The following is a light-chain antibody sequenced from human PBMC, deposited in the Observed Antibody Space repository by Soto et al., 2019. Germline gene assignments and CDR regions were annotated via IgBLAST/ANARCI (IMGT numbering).Light chain of an antibody. J-gene: IGLJ3*02. CDR3: AAWDDSLNGWV. CDR2: DNN. V-gene: IGLV1-40*01. Sequence: QSVLTQPPSVSGAPGQRVTMSCAGSSSNIGAGFDVQWYQLLPGTAPKLLIYDNNKRPSGVPDRFSGSKSGTSASLAISGLQTEDEGDYYCAAWDDSLNGWVFGGGTKLTVL. CDR1: SSNIGAGFD.